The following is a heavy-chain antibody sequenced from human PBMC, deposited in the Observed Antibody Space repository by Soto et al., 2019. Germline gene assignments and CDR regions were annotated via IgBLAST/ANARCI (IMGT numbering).Heavy chain of an antibody. CDR1: GFTFSSYA. V-gene: IGHV3-23*01. CDR2: ITGSGGAT. CDR3: AKALGYCNSGVTCSYFDY. D-gene: IGHD2-8*01. J-gene: IGHJ4*02. Sequence: EVQLLESGGGLVQPGGSLRLSCAASGFTFSSYAMSWVRQAPGKGLEWVSAITGSGGATYYADSVRGRFTISRDNSQNTLSLQLNSLRAEDTAVYYCAKALGYCNSGVTCSYFDYWGQGTLVTVSS.